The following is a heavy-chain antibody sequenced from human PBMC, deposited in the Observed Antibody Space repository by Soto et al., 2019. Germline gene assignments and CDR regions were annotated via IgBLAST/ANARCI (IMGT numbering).Heavy chain of an antibody. D-gene: IGHD3-10*01. Sequence: QAQLVQSGAEVKKPGASANISCKASGYTFTRYNIHWVRQAPGQGLEWMGIIDTRGGSTDYTQRFQGRVTMTRDTSTCTVYMHLSSLGSEDTAIYYCARDLPRDLVRGSFDIWGQGTMVTVSS. CDR3: ARDLPRDLVRGSFDI. J-gene: IGHJ3*02. V-gene: IGHV1-46*01. CDR1: GYTFTRYN. CDR2: IDTRGGST.